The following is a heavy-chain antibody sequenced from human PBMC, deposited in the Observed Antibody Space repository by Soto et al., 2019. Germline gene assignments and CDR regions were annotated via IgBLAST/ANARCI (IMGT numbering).Heavy chain of an antibody. CDR1: GFTFSNYG. J-gene: IGHJ4*02. V-gene: IGHV3-30*18. Sequence: VQLVDSGGGVVQPGRSLRLSCAASGFTFSNYGMHWVRQAPGKGLEWVAFISYHGSDKNYADSVKGRFTISRDNSKTTFYLQMNSLRVDDTAVYYCAKDGTSGGTYFDYWGQGTLVTVSS. CDR3: AKDGTSGGTYFDY. CDR2: ISYHGSDK.